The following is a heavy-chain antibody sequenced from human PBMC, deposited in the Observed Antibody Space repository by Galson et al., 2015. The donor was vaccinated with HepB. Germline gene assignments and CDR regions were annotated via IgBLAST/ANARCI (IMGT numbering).Heavy chain of an antibody. CDR2: ISGSGFTT. CDR3: AKDIVLTSVAGRSDVLDV. Sequence: SLRLSCAASGFTFSNYAMSWVRQAPGEGLEWVSTISGSGFTTYYGDSVKGRFTISRDNSKSTLYMQMNSLRAEDTAVYYCAKDIVLTSVAGRSDVLDVWGQGTKVTVSS. D-gene: IGHD2-8*01. CDR1: GFTFSNYA. J-gene: IGHJ3*01. V-gene: IGHV3-23*01.